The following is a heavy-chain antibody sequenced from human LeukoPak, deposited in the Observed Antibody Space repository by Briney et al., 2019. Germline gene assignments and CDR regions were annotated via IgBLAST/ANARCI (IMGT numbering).Heavy chain of an antibody. V-gene: IGHV3-64D*08. CDR2: ITSNGGST. J-gene: IGHJ5*02. CDR1: GFTFSTNS. CDR3: VTVGMTSIWSYLRFDP. D-gene: IGHD1-26*01. Sequence: GGSLRLSCSASGFTFSTNSMHWVRQAPGKGLEFVSAITSNGGSTYYADSVKGRFTISRDNSKNTLYLQMSSLRAEDTAVYYCVTVGMTSIWSYLRFDPRGQGALVTVSS.